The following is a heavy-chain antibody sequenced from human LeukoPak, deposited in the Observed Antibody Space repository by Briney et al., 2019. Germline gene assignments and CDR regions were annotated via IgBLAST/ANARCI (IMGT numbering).Heavy chain of an antibody. V-gene: IGHV4-30-2*01. Sequence: TLSLTCAVSGGSISRGSYSWSWIRQPPGKGLEWIGYIYPRGSTYYNPSLKSRVILSLDKSANQFSLNLSSVTAADTAVYYCARFSLRAMGNYLDFWGQGTLVTVSS. CDR3: ARFSLRAMGNYLDF. J-gene: IGHJ4*02. CDR1: GGSISRGSYS. CDR2: IYPRGST. D-gene: IGHD7-27*01.